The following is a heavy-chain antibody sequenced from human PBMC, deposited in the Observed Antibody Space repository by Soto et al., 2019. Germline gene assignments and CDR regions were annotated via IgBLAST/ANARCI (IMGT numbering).Heavy chain of an antibody. CDR3: ARLIAVAGIYYFDY. Sequence: QVTLKESGPVLVKPTETLMLTCTVSGFSLSNARMGVSWIRQPPGKALEWLAHIFSNDEKSYSTSLKSRLTISKDTSKSQVVLTMTNMDPVDTATYYCARLIAVAGIYYFDYWGQGTLVTVSS. J-gene: IGHJ4*02. V-gene: IGHV2-26*01. CDR2: IFSNDEK. CDR1: GFSLSNARMG. D-gene: IGHD6-19*01.